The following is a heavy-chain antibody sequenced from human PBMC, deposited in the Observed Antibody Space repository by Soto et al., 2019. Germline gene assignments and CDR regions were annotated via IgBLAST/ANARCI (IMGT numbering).Heavy chain of an antibody. CDR3: ARGGAARHLDS. D-gene: IGHD6-6*01. CDR1: GYTFTNFA. V-gene: IGHV1-18*01. J-gene: IGHJ5*01. Sequence: ASVKVSCKTSGYTFTNFALSWVRQAPGQGLEWIGFVSANNGFTHFAQKFQGRVSVKTDTSTSTVYLDSRSLSSDDTAVYYCARGGAARHLDSWGQGTPVTVSS. CDR2: VSANNGFT.